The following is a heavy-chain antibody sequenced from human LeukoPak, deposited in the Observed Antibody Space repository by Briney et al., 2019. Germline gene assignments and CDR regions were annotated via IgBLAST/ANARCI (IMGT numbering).Heavy chain of an antibody. Sequence: SETLSLTCTVSGGSISSYYWSWIRQPPGRGLEWIGYIYYSGSTNYNPSLKSRATISVDTSKNQFSLTLSSVTAADTAVYYCARVNWYYFDYWGQGTLVTVSS. CDR1: GGSISSYY. CDR2: IYYSGST. V-gene: IGHV4-59*01. D-gene: IGHD3-16*01. CDR3: ARVNWYYFDY. J-gene: IGHJ4*02.